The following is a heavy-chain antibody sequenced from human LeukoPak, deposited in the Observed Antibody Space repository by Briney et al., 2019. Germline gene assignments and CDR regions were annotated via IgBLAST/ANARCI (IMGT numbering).Heavy chain of an antibody. J-gene: IGHJ6*03. CDR2: IYYSGTA. CDR1: GTSISSSAYY. V-gene: IGHV4-39*01. CDR3: ARQASDYYYYYMDV. Sequence: SETLSLTCTVSGTSISSSAYYWGWIRQVPGKGLEWIGSIYYSGTAYYNPSLESRVTISEDTSRSRFSLMLTSVTAADTAVYYCARQASDYYYYYMDVWGQGTAVIVAS.